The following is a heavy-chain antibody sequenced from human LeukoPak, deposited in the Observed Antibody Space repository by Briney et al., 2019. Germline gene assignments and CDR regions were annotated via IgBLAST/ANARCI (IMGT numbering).Heavy chain of an antibody. CDR3: ATGGPYYDSSGYYY. J-gene: IGHJ4*02. V-gene: IGHV1-24*01. CDR2: FDPEDGET. Sequence: ASVKVSCKVSGYTLTELSMHWVRQAPGKGLEWMGGFDPEDGETIYAQKFQGRVTMTEDTSTDAAYMELSSLRSEDTAVYYCATGGPYYDSSGYYYWGQGTLVTVSS. CDR1: GYTLTELS. D-gene: IGHD3-22*01.